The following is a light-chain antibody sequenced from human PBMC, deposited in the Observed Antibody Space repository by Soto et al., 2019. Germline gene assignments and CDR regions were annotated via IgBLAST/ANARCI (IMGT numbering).Light chain of an antibody. Sequence: ETTLTQSPATLSTSPWERVTLSCRATQSVTYNLAWYKQKPGQAPRLLMYGASTRPAGVPARFSGRGSGTEFTLTITSLQSEDFAVYYCQQYHDWLWTFGKGTKVAIK. CDR2: GAS. CDR3: QQYHDWLWT. CDR1: QSVTYN. V-gene: IGKV3-15*01. J-gene: IGKJ1*01.